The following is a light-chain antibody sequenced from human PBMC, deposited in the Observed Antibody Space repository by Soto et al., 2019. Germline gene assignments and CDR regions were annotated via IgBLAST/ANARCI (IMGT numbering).Light chain of an antibody. CDR1: QSVSRN. CDR3: QQYNNWPPRT. CDR2: GAS. J-gene: IGKJ1*01. V-gene: IGKV3-15*01. Sequence: EIVMTHSPVTLSVSAPQGATQWIRSSQSVSRNVAWYQQKPGQAPRLLIYGASTRATGIPARFSGSGSGTEFTLTISSLQSEDFAVYYCQQYNNWPPRTFGQGSKVDI.